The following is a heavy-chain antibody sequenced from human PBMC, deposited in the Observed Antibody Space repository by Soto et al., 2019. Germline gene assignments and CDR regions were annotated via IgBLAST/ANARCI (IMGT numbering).Heavy chain of an antibody. CDR2: IYYSGST. D-gene: IGHD3-22*01. Sequence: SETLSLTCPVSGGSISSYYWSWIRQPPGKGLEWIGYIYYSGSTNYNPSLKSRVTISVDTSKNQFSLKLSSVTAADTAVYYCARDRYYDMAGRWFDTWGQGTLVTVSS. CDR1: GGSISSYY. J-gene: IGHJ5*02. CDR3: ARDRYYDMAGRWFDT. V-gene: IGHV4-59*01.